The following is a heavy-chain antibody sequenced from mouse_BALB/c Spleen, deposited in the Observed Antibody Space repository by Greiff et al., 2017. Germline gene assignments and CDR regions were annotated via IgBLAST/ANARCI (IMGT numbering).Heavy chain of an antibody. V-gene: IGHV5-17*02. J-gene: IGHJ2*01. CDR1: GFTFSSFG. Sequence: EVKLVESGGGLVQPGGSRKLSCAASGFTFSSFGMHWVRQAPEKGLEWVAYISSGSSTIYYADTVKGRFTISRDNPKNTLFLQMTSLRSEDTAMYYCAARGKFDYWGQGTTLTVSS. CDR2: ISSGSSTI. CDR3: AARGKFDY.